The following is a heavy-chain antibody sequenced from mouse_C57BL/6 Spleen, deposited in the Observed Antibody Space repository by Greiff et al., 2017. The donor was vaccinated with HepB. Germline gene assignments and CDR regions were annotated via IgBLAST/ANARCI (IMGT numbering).Heavy chain of an antibody. D-gene: IGHD1-1*01. CDR3: ARLPYYGSSYGAMDY. V-gene: IGHV1-53*01. Sequence: QVHVKQPGTELVKPGASVKLSCKASGYTFTSYWMHWVKQRPGQGLEWIGNINPSNGGTNYNEKFKSKATLTVDKSSSTAYMQLSSLTSEDSAVYYCARLPYYGSSYGAMDYWGQGTSVTVSS. J-gene: IGHJ4*01. CDR1: GYTFTSYW. CDR2: INPSNGGT.